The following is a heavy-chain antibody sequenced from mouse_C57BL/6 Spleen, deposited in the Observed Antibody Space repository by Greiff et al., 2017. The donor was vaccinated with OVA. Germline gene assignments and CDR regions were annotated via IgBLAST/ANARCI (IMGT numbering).Heavy chain of an antibody. CDR2: ISDGGSYT. V-gene: IGHV5-4*03. CDR1: GFTFSSYS. D-gene: IGHD2-5*01. CDR3: ARSYSKDY. Sequence: DVKLVESGGGLVKPGGSLKLSCAASGFTFSSYSMSWVRQTPGKRLEWVATISDGGSYTYYHDNVKGRFTITIDNAKNNLYLQIGHLKAEDTSMYYCARSYSKDYWGQGTSVTVSS. J-gene: IGHJ4*01.